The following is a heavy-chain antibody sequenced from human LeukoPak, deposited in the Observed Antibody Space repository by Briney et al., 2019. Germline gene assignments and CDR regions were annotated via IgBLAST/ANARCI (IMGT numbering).Heavy chain of an antibody. J-gene: IGHJ4*02. CDR3: ARGTGYGVLDY. Sequence: GGSLRLSCAASGFTFSSYGMHWVRQAPGKGLVWVSRINSDGSSISYADSVKGRLTISRDNAKNTLYLQMNSLRAEDTAVYYCARGTGYGVLDYWGQGTLVTVSS. CDR1: GFTFSSYG. D-gene: IGHD1-14*01. V-gene: IGHV3-74*01. CDR2: INSDGSSI.